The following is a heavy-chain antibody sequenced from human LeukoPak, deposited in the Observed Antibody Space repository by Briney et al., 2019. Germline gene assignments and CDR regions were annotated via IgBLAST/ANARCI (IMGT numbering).Heavy chain of an antibody. D-gene: IGHD3-22*01. J-gene: IGHJ4*02. CDR1: GFTFNDYG. Sequence: GGSLRLSCAASGFTFNDYGMSWVRHAPGKGRGWVSGINWDGGRTGYADSMKGRFIISRDNAKNSLYLQVNSLRAEDTALYYCARNFGGGDSSGPYYWGQGTLVTVSS. CDR3: ARNFGGGDSSGPYY. CDR2: INWDGGRT. V-gene: IGHV3-20*04.